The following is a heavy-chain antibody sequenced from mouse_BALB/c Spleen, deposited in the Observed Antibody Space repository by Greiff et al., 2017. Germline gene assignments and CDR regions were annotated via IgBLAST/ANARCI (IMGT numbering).Heavy chain of an antibody. V-gene: IGHV14-3*02. Sequence: EVQLQQSGAELVKPGASVKLSCTASGFNIKDTYMHWVKQRPEQGLEWIGRIDPANGNTKYDPKFQGKATITADTSSNTAYLQLSSLTSEDTAVYYCARTYRDDFDVWGAGTTVTVSS. D-gene: IGHD2-14*01. CDR3: ARTYRDDFDV. CDR2: IDPANGNT. CDR1: GFNIKDTY. J-gene: IGHJ1*01.